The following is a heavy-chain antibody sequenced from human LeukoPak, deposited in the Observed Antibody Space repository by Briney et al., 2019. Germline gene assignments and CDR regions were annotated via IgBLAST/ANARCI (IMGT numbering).Heavy chain of an antibody. J-gene: IGHJ6*03. CDR1: GYTFSRYY. CDR3: AREVADYGGYYYYHYMDV. V-gene: IGHV1-2*02. D-gene: IGHD4-23*01. Sequence: GASVKVSCKASGYTFSRYYMHWVRQAPGQGLEGMGWINPNSGGTNYAQKFQGRVNMTRDTSISTAYMELSRLTSDDTAGYYCAREVADYGGYYYYHYMDVCGKGTTVTISS. CDR2: INPNSGGT.